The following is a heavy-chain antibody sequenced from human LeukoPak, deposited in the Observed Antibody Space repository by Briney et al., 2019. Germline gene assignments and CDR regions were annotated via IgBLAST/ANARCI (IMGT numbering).Heavy chain of an antibody. CDR1: GYTFTHYA. CDR2: INTNTGNP. CDR3: ARARAPGIAAAGIYYYMDV. D-gene: IGHD6-13*01. J-gene: IGHJ6*03. Sequence: ASVKVSCKASGYTFTHYAVNWVRQAPGQGLEWMGWINTNTGNPTYAQGFTGRFVFSLDTSVSTAYLQISSLKAEDTAVYYCARARAPGIAAAGIYYYMDVWGKGTTVTVSS. V-gene: IGHV7-4-1*02.